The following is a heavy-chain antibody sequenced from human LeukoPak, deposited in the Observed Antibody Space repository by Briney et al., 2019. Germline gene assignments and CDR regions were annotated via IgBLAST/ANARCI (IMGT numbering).Heavy chain of an antibody. D-gene: IGHD3-16*01. CDR1: GFTFDDFA. CDR3: AKDRRGGQLWSQTDS. CDR2: ISGDGGTT. J-gene: IGHJ4*02. V-gene: IGHV3-43*02. Sequence: GGSLRLSCAASGFTFDDFAMHWVRQAPGKGLEWVSLISGDGGTTYYTDPVKGRFTISRDNSNSSLYPQMNSLRAEDSALYYCAKDRRGGQLWSQTDSWGQGTLVTVSS.